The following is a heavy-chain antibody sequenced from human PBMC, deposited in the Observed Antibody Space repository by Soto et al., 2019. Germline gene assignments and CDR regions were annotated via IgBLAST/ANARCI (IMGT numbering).Heavy chain of an antibody. J-gene: IGHJ5*02. V-gene: IGHV1-18*04. CDR2: ISAYNGNT. CDR1: GYTFTGYY. D-gene: IGHD3-3*01. Sequence: GVSVKVSCKASGYTFTGYYMHWVRQAPGQGLEWMGWISAYNGNTNYAQKLQGRVTMTTDTSTSTAYMELRSLRSDDTAVYYCARDFWTDYNWFDPWGQGTLVTVSS. CDR3: ARDFWTDYNWFDP.